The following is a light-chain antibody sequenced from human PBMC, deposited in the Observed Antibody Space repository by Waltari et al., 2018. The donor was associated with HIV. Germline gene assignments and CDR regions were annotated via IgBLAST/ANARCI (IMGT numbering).Light chain of an antibody. J-gene: IGKJ2*01. CDR1: QIIDYW. Sequence: DVQMTQSPSTLSASVGDRVSITCRASQIIDYWLAWYQQKPGQPPKLLIYKTSYLESGVPTRFSGRWSGADFTLTIDGLQPEDFATYYCQQYNSHSYTFGQGTKLDIK. CDR3: QQYNSHSYT. V-gene: IGKV1-5*03. CDR2: KTS.